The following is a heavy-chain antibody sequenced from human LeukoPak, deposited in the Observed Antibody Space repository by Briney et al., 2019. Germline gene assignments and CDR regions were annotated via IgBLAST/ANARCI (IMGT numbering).Heavy chain of an antibody. D-gene: IGHD6-19*01. CDR3: ARGLGRGQNGWYFNY. Sequence: ASVKVSCKASGYTFTSYDINWVRQATGQGLEWMGWMNPNSGNTGYAQKFQGRVTMTRNTSISTAYMELSGLRPEDTAVYYCARGLGRGQNGWYFNYWGQGTLVTVSS. CDR2: MNPNSGNT. CDR1: GYTFTSYD. V-gene: IGHV1-8*01. J-gene: IGHJ4*02.